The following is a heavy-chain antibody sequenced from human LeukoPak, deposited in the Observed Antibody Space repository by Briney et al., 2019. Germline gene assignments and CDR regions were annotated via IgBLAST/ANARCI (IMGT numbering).Heavy chain of an antibody. CDR2: IYYSGST. D-gene: IGHD2-15*01. Sequence: SETLSLTCTVSGGSISSSSYYWGWIRQPPGKGLEWIGSIYYSGSTYYNPSLKSRVTISVDTSKNQFSLKLSSVTTADTAVYYCARYCSGGSCFDYWGQGTLVTVSS. CDR1: GGSISSSSYY. V-gene: IGHV4-39*01. J-gene: IGHJ4*02. CDR3: ARYCSGGSCFDY.